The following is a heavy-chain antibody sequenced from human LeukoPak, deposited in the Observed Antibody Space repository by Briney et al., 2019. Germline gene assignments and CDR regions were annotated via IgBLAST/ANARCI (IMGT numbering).Heavy chain of an antibody. CDR3: ARNDYGDYLYYFDY. CDR1: GGSISSSNW. CDR2: IYHSGST. J-gene: IGHJ4*02. V-gene: IGHV4-4*02. D-gene: IGHD4-17*01. Sequence: PSETLSLTCAVSGGSISSSNWWSWVRQPPGKGLEWIGEIYHSGSTNYSPSLKSRVTISVDKSKNQFSLKLSSVTAADTAVYYCARNDYGDYLYYFDYWGQGTLVTVSS.